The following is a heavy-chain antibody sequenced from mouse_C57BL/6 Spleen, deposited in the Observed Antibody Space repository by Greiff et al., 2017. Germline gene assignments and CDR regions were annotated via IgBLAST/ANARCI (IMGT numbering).Heavy chain of an antibody. D-gene: IGHD2-5*01. CDR1: GYSITSGYY. CDR3: AYSNYSAMDY. J-gene: IGHJ4*01. Sequence: EVQLQESGPGLVKPSQSLSLTCSVTGYSITSGYYWNWIRQFPGNKLEWMGYISYDGSNNYNPSLKNRISITRDTSKNQFFLKLNSVTTEDTATYYCAYSNYSAMDYWGQGTSVTVSS. V-gene: IGHV3-6*01. CDR2: ISYDGSN.